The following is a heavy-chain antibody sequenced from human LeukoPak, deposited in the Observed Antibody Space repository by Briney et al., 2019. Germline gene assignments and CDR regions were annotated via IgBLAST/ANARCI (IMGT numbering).Heavy chain of an antibody. J-gene: IGHJ6*03. Sequence: GGSLRLSCAASGFTFSSYAMHWVRQAPGKGLEWVAVILYDGSNKYYADSVKGRFTISRDNSKNTLYLQMNSLRAEDTAVYYCARAPYSSSWYRYYYYYMDVWGKGTTVTVSS. D-gene: IGHD6-13*01. CDR1: GFTFSSYA. V-gene: IGHV3-30-3*01. CDR3: ARAPYSSSWYRYYYYYMDV. CDR2: ILYDGSNK.